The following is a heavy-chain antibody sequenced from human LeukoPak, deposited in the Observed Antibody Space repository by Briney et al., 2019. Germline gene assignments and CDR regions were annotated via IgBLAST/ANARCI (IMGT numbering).Heavy chain of an antibody. V-gene: IGHV4-30-4*08. Sequence: SETLSLTCSVSGGSISGDDDYWSWIRQPPGKGLEWIGYINHSGNTYYIPSLRSRGTISIDTSKNQFSLELSSVTAADTAVYYCARYTVPNLLDFWGQGTLVTVSS. J-gene: IGHJ4*02. D-gene: IGHD4-11*01. CDR3: ARYTVPNLLDF. CDR2: INHSGNT. CDR1: GGSISGDDDY.